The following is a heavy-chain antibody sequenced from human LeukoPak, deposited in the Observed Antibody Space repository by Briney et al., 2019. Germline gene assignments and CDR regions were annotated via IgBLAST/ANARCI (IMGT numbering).Heavy chain of an antibody. CDR3: AKGPQWRGDYYYMDV. J-gene: IGHJ6*03. V-gene: IGHV1-8*01. D-gene: IGHD6-19*01. CDR2: VNPNSGNK. CDR1: GYSFTNFD. Sequence: ASVKVSCKASGYSFTNFDINWVRQATGQGLEWMGWVNPNSGNKGYAQKFQGRVTMTMNTSITTAYMELSSLRSEDTAVYYCAKGPQWRGDYYYMDVWGRGTTVTVSS.